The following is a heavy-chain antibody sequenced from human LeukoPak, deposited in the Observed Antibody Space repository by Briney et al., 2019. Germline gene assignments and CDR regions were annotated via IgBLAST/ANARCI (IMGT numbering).Heavy chain of an antibody. V-gene: IGHV3-23*01. CDR3: AKDQWYDSSGYCLN. Sequence: PGGSLRLSCAASGFTFSSYAMSWVRQAPGKGLEWVSAISGSGGSTYYADSVKGRFTISRDNSKNTLYLQMNSLRAEDTAVYYCAKDQWYDSSGYCLNWGQGTLVTVSS. CDR1: GFTFSSYA. CDR2: ISGSGGST. D-gene: IGHD3-22*01. J-gene: IGHJ4*02.